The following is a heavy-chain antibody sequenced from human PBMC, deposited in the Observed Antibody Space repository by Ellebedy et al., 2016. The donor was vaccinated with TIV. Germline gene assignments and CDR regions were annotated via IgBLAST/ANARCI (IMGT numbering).Heavy chain of an antibody. CDR2: ISWDGTQT. Sequence: PGGSLRLSCAASGFTFYQYTMHWVRQTPGKGLEWVSLISWDGTQTFYADSVRGRFTVSRDNSKNSLYLQMDSLRNEDTAFFYCAKDVRNLRLNDAFDLWGQGTLVTVSS. J-gene: IGHJ3*01. CDR1: GFTFYQYT. CDR3: AKDVRNLRLNDAFDL. V-gene: IGHV3-43*01.